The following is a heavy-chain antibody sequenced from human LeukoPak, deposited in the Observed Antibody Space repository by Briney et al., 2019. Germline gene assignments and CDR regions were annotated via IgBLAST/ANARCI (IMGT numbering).Heavy chain of an antibody. Sequence: SETLSLTCAVYGVPLSGYYWSWVRQSPDQGLEWIGEINQDGSSTYNPSLKGRVAMSLDTSKNQISLTMNSVTAADTAVYYCARWLAAVPKMFDPWGRGTPVIVSS. CDR3: ARWLAAVPKMFDP. J-gene: IGHJ5*02. V-gene: IGHV4-34*01. D-gene: IGHD6-13*01. CDR1: GVPLSGYY. CDR2: INQDGSS.